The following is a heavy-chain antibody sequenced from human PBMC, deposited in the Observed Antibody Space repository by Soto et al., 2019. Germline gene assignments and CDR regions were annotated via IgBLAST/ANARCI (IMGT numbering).Heavy chain of an antibody. V-gene: IGHV3-9*01. CDR1: GFPFDDYS. D-gene: IGHD2-2*01. J-gene: IGHJ6*03. Sequence: GGSLRLSCAASGFPFDDYSMHWVRQAPGKGLEWVSGISWNSGSIGYADSVKGRFTISRDNAKNSLYLQMNSLRAEDTALYYCAKVGCSSTSCPYYYYYYMDVWGKGTTVTVSS. CDR3: AKVGCSSTSCPYYYYYYMDV. CDR2: ISWNSGSI.